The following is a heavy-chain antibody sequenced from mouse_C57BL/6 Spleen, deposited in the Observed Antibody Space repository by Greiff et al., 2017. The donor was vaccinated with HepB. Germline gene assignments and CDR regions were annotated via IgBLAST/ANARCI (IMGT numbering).Heavy chain of an antibody. J-gene: IGHJ4*01. Sequence: EVQLQQSGPELVKPGASVKISCKASGYTFTDYYMNWVKQSHGKSLEWIGDINPNNGGTSYNQKFKGKATLTVDKSSSTAYMELRSLTSEDSAVYYCARMGWDVYAMDYGGQGTSVTVSS. V-gene: IGHV1-26*01. CDR1: GYTFTDYY. CDR2: INPNNGGT. D-gene: IGHD4-1*01. CDR3: ARMGWDVYAMDY.